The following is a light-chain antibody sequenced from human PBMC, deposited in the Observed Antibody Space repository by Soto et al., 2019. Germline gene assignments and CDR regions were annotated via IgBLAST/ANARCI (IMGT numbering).Light chain of an antibody. CDR2: SNN. J-gene: IGLJ1*01. Sequence: QSVLTQPPSASGTPGQRVTISCSGSSSNIGSNTVNWYQQLPGTAPKLLLYSNNQRPSGVPDRFSGSKSGTSASLAISGLQSEDEADYYCAALDDSLNGLVFGTGTKLTVL. CDR1: SSNIGSNT. CDR3: AALDDSLNGLV. V-gene: IGLV1-44*01.